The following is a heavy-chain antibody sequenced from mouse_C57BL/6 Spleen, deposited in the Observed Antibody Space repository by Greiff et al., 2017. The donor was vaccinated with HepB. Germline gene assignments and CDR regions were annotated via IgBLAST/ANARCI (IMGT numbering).Heavy chain of an antibody. CDR1: GYTFTSYW. V-gene: IGHV1-59*01. CDR3: ARRDDGYYVPFDY. D-gene: IGHD2-3*01. Sequence: QVQLQQPGAELVRPGTSVKLSCKASGYTFTSYWMHWVKQRPGQGLEWIGVIDPSDSYTNYNQKFKGKATLTVDTSSSTAYMQLSSLTSEDSAVYYCARRDDGYYVPFDYWGQGTTLTVSS. CDR2: IDPSDSYT. J-gene: IGHJ2*01.